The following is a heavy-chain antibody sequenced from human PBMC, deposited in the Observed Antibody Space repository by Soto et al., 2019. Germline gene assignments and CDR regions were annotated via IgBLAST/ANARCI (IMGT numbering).Heavy chain of an antibody. CDR1: GFTFSTYA. Sequence: VQLLESGGGLVQPGGSLRLSCAASGFTFSTYAMSWVRQAPGKGLEWVSTITGSGGTTYFADFVKGRFTISRDNSKNTLYLQMSSLRAEDTAAYYCAKGTRVIITADILYFDYWGQGTLVTVSS. V-gene: IGHV3-23*01. CDR2: ITGSGGTT. CDR3: AKGTRVIITADILYFDY. J-gene: IGHJ4*02. D-gene: IGHD3-10*01.